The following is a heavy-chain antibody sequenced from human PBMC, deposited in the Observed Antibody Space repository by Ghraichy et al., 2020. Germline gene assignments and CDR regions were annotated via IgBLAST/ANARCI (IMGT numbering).Heavy chain of an antibody. D-gene: IGHD2-8*01. CDR2: ISGRGGTT. CDR1: GFTFSTYA. J-gene: IGHJ3*01. V-gene: IGHV3-23*01. Sequence: GGSLRLSCAASGFTFSTYAMSWVRQAPGKGLEWVSTISGRGGTTNYADSVKGRFTISRDNSKSTMYLQMNSLRAEDTALYYCARFLSGYCTNLKCSDAFDPWGQGTVVTVSS. CDR3: ARFLSGYCTNLKCSDAFDP.